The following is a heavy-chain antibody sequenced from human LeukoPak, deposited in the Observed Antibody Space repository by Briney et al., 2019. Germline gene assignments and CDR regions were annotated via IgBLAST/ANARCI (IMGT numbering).Heavy chain of an antibody. D-gene: IGHD3-10*01. J-gene: IGHJ4*02. CDR3: AREGREFGPHKLAGFDY. Sequence: ASVKVSRKTSGYTFTGYYMHWVRQAPGQGLEWMGWINPNSGGTNYAQKFQGRVTMTRDTSITTAYMELNGLRSDDTAVYYCAREGREFGPHKLAGFDYWGQGTLVTVSS. CDR1: GYTFTGYY. V-gene: IGHV1-2*02. CDR2: INPNSGGT.